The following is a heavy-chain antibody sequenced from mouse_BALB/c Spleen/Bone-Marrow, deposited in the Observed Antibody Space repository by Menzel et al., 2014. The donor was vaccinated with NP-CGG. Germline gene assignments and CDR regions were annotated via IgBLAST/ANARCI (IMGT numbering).Heavy chain of an antibody. CDR2: IDPGSGGT. D-gene: IGHD2-4*01. V-gene: IGHV1-54*01. CDR1: GYAFTNYL. J-gene: IGHJ4*01. CDR3: AREGYDNDGGRSMDY. Sequence: VKLVESGAELVRPGTSVKVSCKASGYAFTNYLIEWVKQRPGQGLEWIGLIDPGSGGTNYNEKFKGKATLTADKSSSTAYMQLNSLTSDDSAVYFCAREGYDNDGGRSMDYWGQGTSVTVSS.